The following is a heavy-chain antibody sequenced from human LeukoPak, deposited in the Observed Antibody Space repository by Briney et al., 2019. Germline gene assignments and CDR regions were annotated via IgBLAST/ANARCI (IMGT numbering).Heavy chain of an antibody. J-gene: IGHJ6*02. Sequence: SETLSLTCTVSGGSISSYYWSWIRQPPGKGLEWIGYMYYSGSTSYNPSLKSRVTISVDTSKNQFSLKLSSVTAADTAVYYCARGRASYPYGMDVWGQGTTVTVSS. CDR2: MYYSGST. CDR1: GGSISSYY. D-gene: IGHD2-21*01. V-gene: IGHV4-59*01. CDR3: ARGRASYPYGMDV.